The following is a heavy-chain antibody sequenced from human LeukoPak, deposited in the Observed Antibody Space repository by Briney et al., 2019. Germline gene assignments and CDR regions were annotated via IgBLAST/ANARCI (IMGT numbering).Heavy chain of an antibody. V-gene: IGHV4-59*01. D-gene: IGHD5-12*01. CDR3: ARDRGYSGLDY. CDR1: GGSISSYY. Sequence: PSETLSLTCTVSGGSISSYYWSWIRQPPGKGLEWIGYIYYSGSTNYNPSLKSRVTISVDTSKNQFSLKLSSVTAADTAVYYCARDRGYSGLDYWGQGTLVTVSS. J-gene: IGHJ4*02. CDR2: IYYSGST.